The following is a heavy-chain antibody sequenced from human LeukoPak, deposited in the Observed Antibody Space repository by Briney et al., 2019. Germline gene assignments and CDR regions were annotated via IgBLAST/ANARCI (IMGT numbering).Heavy chain of an antibody. CDR1: GGSASSGSYY. J-gene: IGHJ3*02. V-gene: IGHV4-61*01. Sequence: SETLSLTCTVSGGSASSGSYYWSWIRQPPGKGLEWIGYIYYSGSTNYNPSLKSRVTISVDTSKNQFSLKLSSVTAADTAVYYCARAPSPHYYDSSGYIIWGQGTMVTVSS. D-gene: IGHD3-22*01. CDR3: ARAPSPHYYDSSGYII. CDR2: IYYSGST.